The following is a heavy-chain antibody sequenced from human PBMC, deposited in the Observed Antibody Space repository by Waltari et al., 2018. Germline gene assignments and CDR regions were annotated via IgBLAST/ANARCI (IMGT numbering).Heavy chain of an antibody. D-gene: IGHD6-19*01. V-gene: IGHV4-34*01. J-gene: IGHJ4*02. CDR1: GGSFSGYY. CDR2: INHSGST. Sequence: QVQLQQWGAGLLKPSETLSLTCAVYGGSFSGYYWRWILQPPGKGLEWIGEINHSGSTNYNPSLKSRVTISVDTSKNQFSLKLSSVTAADTAVYYCARDSSGWYALGDDYWGQGTLVTVSS. CDR3: ARDSSGWYALGDDY.